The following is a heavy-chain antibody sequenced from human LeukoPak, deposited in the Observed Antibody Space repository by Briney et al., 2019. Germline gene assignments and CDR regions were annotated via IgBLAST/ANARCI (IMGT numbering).Heavy chain of an antibody. CDR2: IYHSGST. J-gene: IGHJ4*02. CDR1: GYSISSGYY. D-gene: IGHD3-10*01. V-gene: IGHV4-38-2*01. CDR3: ARATIPMVRGVIKYYFDY. Sequence: SETLSLXCAVSGYSISSGYYWGWIRQPPGKGLEWIGSIYHSGSTYYNPSLKSRVTISVDTSKNQFSLKLSSVTAADTAVYYCARATIPMVRGVIKYYFDYWGQGTLVTVSS.